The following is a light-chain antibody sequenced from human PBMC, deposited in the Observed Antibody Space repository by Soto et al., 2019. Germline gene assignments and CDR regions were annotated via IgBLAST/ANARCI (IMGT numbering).Light chain of an antibody. CDR2: DVN. J-gene: IGLJ2*01. CDR3: ASYTRTTTLV. CDR1: SSNIGAGFD. V-gene: IGLV1-40*01. Sequence: QSVLTQPPSVSGAPGQRVTIPCTGTSSNIGAGFDVHWYQHHPGKAPKLVIYDVNNRPSGISYRFSGSKSGNTASLTISGLQAEDEADYYCASYTRTTTLVFGGGTKVTVL.